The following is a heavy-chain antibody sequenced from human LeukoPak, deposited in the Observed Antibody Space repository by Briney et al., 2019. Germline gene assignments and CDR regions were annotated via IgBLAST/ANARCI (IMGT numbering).Heavy chain of an antibody. D-gene: IGHD6-19*01. Sequence: ASVKVSCKASGYTFTGYYMHWVRQAPGQGLEWMGWINPNSGGTNYAQKFQGRVTMTRDTSISTAYMELSRLRSDDTAVYYCARVGYSSGWRRYYYGMDVWGQGTTVTVSS. CDR2: INPNSGGT. J-gene: IGHJ6*02. CDR3: ARVGYSSGWRRYYYGMDV. V-gene: IGHV1-2*02. CDR1: GYTFTGYY.